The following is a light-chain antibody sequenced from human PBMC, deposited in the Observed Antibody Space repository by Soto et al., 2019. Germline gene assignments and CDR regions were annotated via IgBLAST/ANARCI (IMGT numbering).Light chain of an antibody. V-gene: IGLV2-14*01. CDR2: DVS. CDR3: SSYTSSSTVV. Sequence: QSALTQPASVSGSPGQSITISCTGTSSDIGAYNYVSWYQQHPGKAPKLMIYDVSNRPSGVSNRFSGSKSGHTASLTISGLQAEDEADYYCSSYTSSSTVVFVGGTKVTVL. J-gene: IGLJ2*01. CDR1: SSDIGAYNY.